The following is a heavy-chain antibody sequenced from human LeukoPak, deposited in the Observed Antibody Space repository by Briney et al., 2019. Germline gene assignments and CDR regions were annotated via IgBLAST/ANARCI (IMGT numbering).Heavy chain of an antibody. CDR1: GFIFSHYD. J-gene: IGHJ4*02. CDR2: VRSSSSDI. Sequence: GGSLRLSCAASGFIFSHYDMNWVRQAPGKGLGWVSFVRSSSSDIFYADSVKGRFTISRDNAQNSLYLQMNNLRVEDTAVYYCARDDYLSFWGQGTLVTVSS. CDR3: ARDDYLSF. D-gene: IGHD4-11*01. V-gene: IGHV3-21*01.